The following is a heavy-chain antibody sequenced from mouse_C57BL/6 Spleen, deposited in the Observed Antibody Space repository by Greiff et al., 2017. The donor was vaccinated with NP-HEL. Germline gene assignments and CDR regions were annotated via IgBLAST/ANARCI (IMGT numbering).Heavy chain of an antibody. Sequence: VQLQQSGAELAKPGASVKLSCKASGYTFTSYWMHWVKQRPGQGLEWIGYINPSSGYTKYNQKFKDKATLTDDKSSRTAYMQLSSLTCEDSAVYYCARFGDSGEGPWFAYWGQGTLVTVSA. V-gene: IGHV1-7*01. J-gene: IGHJ3*01. CDR3: ARFGDSGEGPWFAY. CDR2: INPSSGYT. CDR1: GYTFTSYW.